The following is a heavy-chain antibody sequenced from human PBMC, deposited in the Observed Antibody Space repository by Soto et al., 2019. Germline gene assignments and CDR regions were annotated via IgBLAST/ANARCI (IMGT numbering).Heavy chain of an antibody. V-gene: IGHV1-69*04. D-gene: IGHD2-2*01. Sequence: SVKVSCTASGGTFSSYTISWVRQAPGQGLEWMGRIIPILGIANYAQKFQGRVTITADKSTSTAYMELSSLRSEDTAVYYCAREGNCSSTSCYEKFDYWGQGTLVTV. CDR1: GGTFSSYT. CDR3: AREGNCSSTSCYEKFDY. J-gene: IGHJ4*02. CDR2: IIPILGIA.